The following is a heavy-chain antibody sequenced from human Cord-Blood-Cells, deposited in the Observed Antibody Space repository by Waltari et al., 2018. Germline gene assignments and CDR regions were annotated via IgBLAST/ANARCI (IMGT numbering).Heavy chain of an antibody. J-gene: IGHJ4*02. CDR1: GGTLRSYP. V-gene: IGHV1-69*01. D-gene: IGHD3-10*01. Sequence: QVQLVQSGDAVKKPGSSVKVACKGSGGTLRSYPCSWVRQAPGQGLEWMGGIIPIVGTANYAQKFQGRVTITADESTSTAYMELSSLRSEDTAVYYCARTAVDGSGSYYFDYWGQGTLVTVSS. CDR2: IIPIVGTA. CDR3: ARTAVDGSGSYYFDY.